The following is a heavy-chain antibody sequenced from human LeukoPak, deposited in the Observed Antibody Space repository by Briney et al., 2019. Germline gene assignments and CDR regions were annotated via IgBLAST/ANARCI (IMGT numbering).Heavy chain of an antibody. CDR1: GFTFSSYG. D-gene: IGHD6-13*01. V-gene: IGHV3-23*01. CDR2: ISSSSGST. J-gene: IGHJ2*01. CDR3: ARGASSGWYPTGLDWRPKVKWYLDL. Sequence: PSGSLRLSCAVSGFTFSSYGITWVRQPPPPGLELVSTISSSSGSTYYDDAVKSRFTFSRDNSKNTLSLQMNSLKAEDTAVYYCARGASSGWYPTGLDWRPKVKWYLDLWGRGTLVTVSA.